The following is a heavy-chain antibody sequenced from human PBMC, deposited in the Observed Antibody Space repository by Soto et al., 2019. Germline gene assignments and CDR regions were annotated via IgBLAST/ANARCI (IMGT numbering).Heavy chain of an antibody. CDR1: GFTFSSYG. D-gene: IGHD3-22*01. CDR2: IWYDGSNK. CDR3: ARAQEDSSGYYPSPPLDY. V-gene: IGHV3-33*01. J-gene: IGHJ4*02. Sequence: GGSLRLSCAASGFTFSSYGMHWVRQAPGKGLEWVAVIWYDGSNKYYADSVKGRFTISRDNSKNTLYRQMNSLRAEETAVYYCARAQEDSSGYYPSPPLDYWGQGTLVTVSS.